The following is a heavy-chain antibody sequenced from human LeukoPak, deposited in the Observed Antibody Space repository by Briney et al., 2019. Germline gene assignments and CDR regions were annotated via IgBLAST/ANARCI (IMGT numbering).Heavy chain of an antibody. CDR3: ARLPYSSGWYVY. D-gene: IGHD6-19*01. Sequence: SETLSLTCTVSGGSINSYFWSWIRQPPGKGLEWIGYIYYSGSTNYNPSLESRVTISVDTSKNQFSLKLSSVTASDTAVYYCARLPYSSGWYVYWGQGILVTVSS. CDR1: GGSINSYF. CDR2: IYYSGST. J-gene: IGHJ4*02. V-gene: IGHV4-59*01.